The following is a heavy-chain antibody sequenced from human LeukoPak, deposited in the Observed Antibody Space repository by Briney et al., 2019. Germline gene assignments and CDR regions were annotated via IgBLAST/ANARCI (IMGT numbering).Heavy chain of an antibody. CDR1: GYTFTSYG. CDR3: ARVGSPVVPAAIRSDYYYYYMDV. V-gene: IGHV1-18*01. CDR2: ISAYNGNT. J-gene: IGHJ6*03. D-gene: IGHD2-2*02. Sequence: GASVKVSCKASGYTFTSYGISWVRQAPGQGLEWMGWISAYNGNTNYAQKLQGRVTMTTDTSTSTAYMELRSLRSDDTAVYYCARVGSPVVPAAIRSDYYYYYMDVWGKGTTVTVSS.